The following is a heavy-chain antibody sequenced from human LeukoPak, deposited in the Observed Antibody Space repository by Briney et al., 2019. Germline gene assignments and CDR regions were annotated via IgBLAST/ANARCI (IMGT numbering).Heavy chain of an antibody. J-gene: IGHJ4*02. CDR3: AKDQGGSRKGYFDY. V-gene: IGHV3-23*01. CDR1: GFTLKSYA. D-gene: IGHD2-15*01. Sequence: PGGSLRLSCAASGFTLKSYAMSWVRRAPGKGLKWVSGMSGSFSTTYHADSVKGRFTISRDNSKNTLYLQMNSLRAEDTAVYYCAKDQGGSRKGYFDYWGQGTLVTVSS. CDR2: MSGSFSTT.